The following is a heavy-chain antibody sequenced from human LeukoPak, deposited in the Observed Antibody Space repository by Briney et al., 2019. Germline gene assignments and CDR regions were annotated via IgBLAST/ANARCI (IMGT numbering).Heavy chain of an antibody. CDR3: ATRSYGSGSYYNWFDP. D-gene: IGHD3-10*01. CDR1: GYTFTSYY. Sequence: GASVKVSCKASGYTFTSYYMHWVRQAPGQGLEWMGIINPSGGSTSYAQKFQGRVTMTEDTSTDTAYMELSSLRSEDTAVYYCATRSYGSGSYYNWFDPWGQGTLVTVSS. V-gene: IGHV1-46*01. J-gene: IGHJ5*02. CDR2: INPSGGST.